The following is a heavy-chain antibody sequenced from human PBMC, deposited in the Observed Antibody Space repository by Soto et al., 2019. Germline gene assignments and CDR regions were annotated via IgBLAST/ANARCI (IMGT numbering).Heavy chain of an antibody. J-gene: IGHJ6*02. CDR3: ARIRGYWYGLDV. CDR2: ITGTGGNT. Sequence: VQLLESGGGLVQPGGSLRLSCAASGFPLSTYGMTWVRQAPGKGLEWVSAITGTGGNTYYVDSVKGRFTSSRDNSKNMVSLQVTSLRVEDTAVYYCARIRGYWYGLDVWGQGTTVTVSS. V-gene: IGHV3-23*01. CDR1: GFPLSTYG.